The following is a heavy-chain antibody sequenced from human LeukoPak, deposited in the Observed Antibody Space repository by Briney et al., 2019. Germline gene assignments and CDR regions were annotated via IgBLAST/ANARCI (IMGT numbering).Heavy chain of an antibody. J-gene: IGHJ5*02. CDR3: ARRKQQLGSGWFDP. CDR2: IYYSGST. V-gene: IGHV4-59*01. Sequence: SETLSLTCTVSGGSISSYYWSWIRQPPGKGLEWIGYIYYSGSTNYNPSLKSRVTISVDTSKNQLSLKLSSVTAADTAVYYCARRKQQLGSGWFDPWGQGTLVTVSS. CDR1: GGSISSYY. D-gene: IGHD6-13*01.